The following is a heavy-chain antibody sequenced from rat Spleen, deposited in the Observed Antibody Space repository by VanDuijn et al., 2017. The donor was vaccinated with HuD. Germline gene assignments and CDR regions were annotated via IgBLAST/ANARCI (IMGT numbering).Heavy chain of an antibody. CDR1: GFSITSAYR. V-gene: IGHV3-3*01. J-gene: IGHJ1*01. Sequence: EVQLQESGPGLVKPSQSLSLTCSVTGFSITSAYRWNWIRKFPGNKLEWMGYINGAGSTNYNPSLKSRISITRDTSKNQFFLQVNSVTTEDTATYCCARWDYYSPRWYFDFWGPGTMVTVSS. D-gene: IGHD1-1*01. CDR3: ARWDYYSPRWYFDF. CDR2: INGAGST.